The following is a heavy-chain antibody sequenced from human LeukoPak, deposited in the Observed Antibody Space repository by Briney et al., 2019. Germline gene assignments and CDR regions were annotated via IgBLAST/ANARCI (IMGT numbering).Heavy chain of an antibody. D-gene: IGHD2-2*01. Sequence: SETLSLTCAVYGGSFSGYYWSWIRQPPGKGLEWIGEINHSGSTHHNPSPKSQVTISVDTSKNQFSLKLSSVTAADTAVYYCARGGIVVVPAAMNYWGQGTLVTVSS. CDR2: INHSGST. V-gene: IGHV4-34*01. CDR1: GGSFSGYY. CDR3: ARGGIVVVPAAMNY. J-gene: IGHJ4*02.